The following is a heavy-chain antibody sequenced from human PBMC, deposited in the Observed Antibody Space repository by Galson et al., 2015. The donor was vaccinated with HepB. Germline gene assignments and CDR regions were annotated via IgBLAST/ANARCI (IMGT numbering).Heavy chain of an antibody. D-gene: IGHD1-26*01. CDR2: ISSSSSYR. CDR1: GFTFSSYS. V-gene: IGHV3-21*01. CDR3: ARFGRGWELHPGGY. Sequence: SLRLSCAASGFTFSSYSMNWVRQAPGKGLEWVSSISSSSSYRYYADSVKGRFTTSRDDAKNSLYLQMNSLRAEDTAVYYCARFGRGWELHPGGYWGQGTLVTVSS. J-gene: IGHJ4*02.